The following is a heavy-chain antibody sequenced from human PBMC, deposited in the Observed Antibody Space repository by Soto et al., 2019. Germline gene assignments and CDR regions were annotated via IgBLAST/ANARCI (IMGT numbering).Heavy chain of an antibody. J-gene: IGHJ6*02. D-gene: IGHD6-13*01. CDR2: ISAYNGNT. V-gene: IGHV1-18*01. CDR1: GYTFTSYG. Sequence: QVQLVQSGAEVKKPGASVKVSCKASGYTFTSYGISWVRQAPGQGLEWMGWISAYNGNTNYAQKLQGRVTMTTDTSTSTAYMERRSLRSDDTAVYYCARDRQQLGRGRYYYYYGMDVWGQGTTVTVSS. CDR3: ARDRQQLGRGRYYYYYGMDV.